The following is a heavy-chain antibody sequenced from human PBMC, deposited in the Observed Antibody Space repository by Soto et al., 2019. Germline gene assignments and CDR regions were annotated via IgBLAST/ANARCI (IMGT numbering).Heavy chain of an antibody. CDR3: ARDLGLVRDYYYGMDV. V-gene: IGHV4-31*03. CDR1: GGSISSGGYY. Sequence: QVQLQESGPGLVKPSQTLSLTCTVSGGSISSGGYYWSWIRQHPGKGLEWSGYIYYSGSTYYNPSLKSRVTISVDTSKNQFSLKLSSVTAADTAVYYCARDLGLVRDYYYGMDVWGQGTTVTVSS. J-gene: IGHJ6*02. CDR2: IYYSGST. D-gene: IGHD6-19*01.